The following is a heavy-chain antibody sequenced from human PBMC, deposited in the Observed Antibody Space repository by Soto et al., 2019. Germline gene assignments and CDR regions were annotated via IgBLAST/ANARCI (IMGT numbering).Heavy chain of an antibody. V-gene: IGHV4-59*01. CDR1: GASISSDY. CDR3: AGGSGWQRVDH. J-gene: IGHJ5*02. Sequence: SETLSLTCTVCGASISSDYCSWIRQPPYKGLEWIGYIYSGGNTNFNPSVQSRVSMSLETSKNQFSLKMTSVTDADTAVYYCAGGSGWQRVDHWGQGALIAVCS. CDR2: IYSGGNT. D-gene: IGHD6-19*01.